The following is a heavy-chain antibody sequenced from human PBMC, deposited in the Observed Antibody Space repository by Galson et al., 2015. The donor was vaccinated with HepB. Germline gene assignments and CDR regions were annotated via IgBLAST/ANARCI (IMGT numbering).Heavy chain of an antibody. CDR3: ARDGGYSSGKALDH. J-gene: IGHJ4*02. Sequence: TLSLTCTVSGGSISSGGYYWSWIRQHPGKGLEWIGHIYYTGSTYYKPSLKSRVTISVDTSKNQFSLKLSSVTAADTAVYFCARDGGYSSGKALDHWGQGTLVTVSS. CDR2: IYYTGST. CDR1: GGSISSGGYY. V-gene: IGHV4-31*03. D-gene: IGHD6-25*01.